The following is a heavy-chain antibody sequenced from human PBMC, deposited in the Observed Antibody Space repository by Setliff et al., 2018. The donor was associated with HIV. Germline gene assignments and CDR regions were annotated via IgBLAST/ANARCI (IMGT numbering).Heavy chain of an antibody. CDR1: GYPFTSYG. CDR3: AREWRETLHWEAAFDY. Sequence: VKVSCKASGYPFTSYGIVWVRQAPGQGLEWMGWISPYNGNTNYAQKLQGRFTMTTDTSTNTVYMDLRSLRSDDTAVYYCAREWRETLHWEAAFDYWGQGTLVTVS. D-gene: IGHD1-26*01. V-gene: IGHV1-18*01. CDR2: ISPYNGNT. J-gene: IGHJ4*02.